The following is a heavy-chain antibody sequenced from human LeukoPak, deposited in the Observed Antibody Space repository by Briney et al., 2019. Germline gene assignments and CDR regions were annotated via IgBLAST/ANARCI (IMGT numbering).Heavy chain of an antibody. CDR3: ATEYVRTHYFDW. CDR2: ITPTGTTT. D-gene: IGHD3-16*01. CDR1: GYNLNTYH. V-gene: IGHV1-46*02. J-gene: IGHJ4*02. Sequence: ASVKVSCKASGYNLNTYHMHWVRQAPGQGLEWMGIITPTGTTTICAQKFQGRVTMTRDTSTSTVYMDLSSLRSDDTAVYYCATEYVRTHYFDWWGQGTLVTVFS.